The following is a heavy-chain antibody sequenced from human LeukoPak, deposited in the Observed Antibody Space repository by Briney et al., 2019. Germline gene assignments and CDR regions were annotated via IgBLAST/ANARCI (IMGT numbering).Heavy chain of an antibody. V-gene: IGHV3-30*18. CDR2: ISYDGSNK. J-gene: IGHJ4*02. Sequence: GGSLRLSCAASGFTFSSYGMHWVRQAPGKGLEWVAVISYDGSNKYYADSVKGRFTISRDNSKNTLYLQMNSLRAEDTAVYYCAKDPGPYYYDSSGYDYWGQGTLVTVSS. CDR3: AKDPGPYYYDSSGYDY. D-gene: IGHD3-22*01. CDR1: GFTFSSYG.